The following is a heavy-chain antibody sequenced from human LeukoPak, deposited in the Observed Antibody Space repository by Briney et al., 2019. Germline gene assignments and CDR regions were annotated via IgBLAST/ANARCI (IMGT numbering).Heavy chain of an antibody. D-gene: IGHD3-16*02. CDR2: ITGSSTYI. V-gene: IGHV3-21*01. Sequence: PGGSLRLSCAASGFTFSSYSMNWVRQAPGKGLEWVSSITGSSTYIHYADSVKGRFTISRDNAKSSLYLQMNSLRAEDTAVYYCARGFADFVWGSYPSSYWGQGILVTVSS. CDR3: ARGFADFVWGSYPSSY. CDR1: GFTFSSYS. J-gene: IGHJ4*02.